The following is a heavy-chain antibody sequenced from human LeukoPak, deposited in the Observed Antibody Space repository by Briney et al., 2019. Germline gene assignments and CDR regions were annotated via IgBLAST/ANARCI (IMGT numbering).Heavy chain of an antibody. D-gene: IGHD5-18*01. CDR1: GFTFSSYA. Sequence: GGSLRLSCAASGFTFSSYAMHWVRQAPGRGLEWVAVISYDGSNKYYADSVKGRFTISRDNSKNTLYLQMNSLRAEDTAVYYCARARGGYSYGYHAYYYYGMDVWGQGTTVTVSS. J-gene: IGHJ6*02. CDR2: ISYDGSNK. CDR3: ARARGGYSYGYHAYYYYGMDV. V-gene: IGHV3-30-3*01.